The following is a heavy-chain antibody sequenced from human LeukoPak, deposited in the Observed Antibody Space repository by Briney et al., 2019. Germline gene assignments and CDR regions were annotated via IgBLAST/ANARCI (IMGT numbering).Heavy chain of an antibody. Sequence: EASVKVSCKASGYTFTSYDINWVRQATGQGLEWMGWMNPNSGNTGYAQKFQGRVTMTRNTSISTAYMELSSLRSEDTAVYYCARGGQGDYDFWSGYYRDFDYWGQGTLVTVSS. CDR2: MNPNSGNT. CDR1: GYTFTSYD. CDR3: ARGGQGDYDFWSGYYRDFDY. J-gene: IGHJ4*02. V-gene: IGHV1-8*01. D-gene: IGHD3-3*01.